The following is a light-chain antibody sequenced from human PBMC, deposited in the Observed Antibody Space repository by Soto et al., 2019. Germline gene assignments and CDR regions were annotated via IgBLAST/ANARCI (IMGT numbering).Light chain of an antibody. CDR1: SSNVATNS. J-gene: IGLJ2*01. CDR2: TNN. CDR3: AVWDDNLNAVV. Sequence: QLVLTQPPSMSGTPGQRVAISCSGSSSNVATNSVNWYQQFPTTAPKLLIYTNNRRPSEVPDRFSASKSGTSASLAISGLQSEDEAHYYCAVWDDNLNAVVFGGGTKLTVL. V-gene: IGLV1-44*01.